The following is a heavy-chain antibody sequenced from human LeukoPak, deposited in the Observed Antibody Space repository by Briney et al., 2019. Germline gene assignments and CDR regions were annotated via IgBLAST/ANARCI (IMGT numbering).Heavy chain of an antibody. D-gene: IGHD1-26*01. CDR3: ARESTVGPIQTDALDI. Sequence: GGSLRLSCAASGFTFNHYAMTWVRQSPGKGLEWVSSISETGGTTHYADSVKGRFTISRDNAKNTLYLQMNSLGAEDTAVYYCARESTVGPIQTDALDIWGQGTMVTVSS. CDR2: ISETGGTT. V-gene: IGHV3-23*01. CDR1: GFTFNHYA. J-gene: IGHJ3*02.